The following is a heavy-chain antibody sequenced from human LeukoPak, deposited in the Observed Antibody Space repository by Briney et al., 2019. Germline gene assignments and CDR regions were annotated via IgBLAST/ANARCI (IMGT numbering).Heavy chain of an antibody. CDR2: INPNSGGT. Sequence: ASVKVSCKASGYTFTGYYKHWVRQAPGQGLEWMGWINPNSGGTNYAQKFQGRVTMTRDTSISTAYMELSRLRSDDTAVYYCARAWDGFGELFDYWGQGTLVTASS. V-gene: IGHV1-2*02. J-gene: IGHJ4*02. D-gene: IGHD3-10*01. CDR3: ARAWDGFGELFDY. CDR1: GYTFTGYY.